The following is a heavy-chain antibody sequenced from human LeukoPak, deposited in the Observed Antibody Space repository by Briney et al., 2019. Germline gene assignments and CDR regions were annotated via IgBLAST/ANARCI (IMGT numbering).Heavy chain of an antibody. Sequence: GGSLRLSCVVSRFTFSRYWMSWVRQAPGKGLDGVANIKEDGSKKDYVDSVKGRFTISRDNAKNSLYLEMNSLRAEDTAVYYCARDEVGGSYAYWGQGTLVTVSS. V-gene: IGHV3-7*01. CDR2: IKEDGSKK. CDR1: RFTFSRYW. CDR3: ARDEVGGSYAY. J-gene: IGHJ4*02. D-gene: IGHD1-26*01.